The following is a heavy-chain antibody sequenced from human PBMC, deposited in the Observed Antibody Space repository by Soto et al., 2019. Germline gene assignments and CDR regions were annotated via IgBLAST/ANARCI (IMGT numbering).Heavy chain of an antibody. J-gene: IGHJ4*02. CDR3: ARVAGGYEFDY. CDR1: GFTFSSYS. V-gene: IGHV3-21*01. D-gene: IGHD5-12*01. Sequence: GGSLRLSCAASGFTFSSYSMNWVRQAPGKGLEWVSSISSSSSYIYYAASVKGRFTISRDNAKNSLYLQMNSLRAEDTAVYYCARVAGGYEFDYWGQGTLVTVSS. CDR2: ISSSSSYI.